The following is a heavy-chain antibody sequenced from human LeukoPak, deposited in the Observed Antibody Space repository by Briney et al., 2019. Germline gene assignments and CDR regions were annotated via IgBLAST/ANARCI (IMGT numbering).Heavy chain of an antibody. V-gene: IGHV3-23*01. D-gene: IGHD1-1*01. J-gene: IGHJ3*02. CDR3: AKSLFTSATGTGRAFHI. CDR2: ISGDSRYI. CDR1: GFTFSSYT. Sequence: GGSLRLSCAASGFTFSSYTINWVRQAPGKGLEWVSAISGDSRYIYYADPVKGRFTISRDNSKNTLYLQMTSLRAEDTAEYYCAKSLFTSATGTGRAFHIWGQGTMVTVSS.